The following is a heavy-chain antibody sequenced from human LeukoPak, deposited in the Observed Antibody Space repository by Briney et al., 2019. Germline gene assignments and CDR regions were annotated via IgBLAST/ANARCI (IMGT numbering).Heavy chain of an antibody. V-gene: IGHV3-53*01. Sequence: PGGSLRLSCEVSGFSVGTDYMTWIRQAPGKGLLWVSVIHSGGATFYADSVKGRFTISRDTSKNTLSLQMNNLRAEDTGLYYCARGYDLWSGSSSGVFDVWGQGTMVIVSS. CDR1: GFSVGTDY. J-gene: IGHJ3*01. D-gene: IGHD3-3*01. CDR3: ARGYDLWSGSSSGVFDV. CDR2: IHSGGAT.